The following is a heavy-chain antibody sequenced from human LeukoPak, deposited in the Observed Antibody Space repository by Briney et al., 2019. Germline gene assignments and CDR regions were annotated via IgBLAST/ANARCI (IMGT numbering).Heavy chain of an antibody. D-gene: IGHD3-3*01. CDR2: IRYDGSNK. Sequence: GGSLRLSCAASGFTFSSYGMHWVRQAPGKGLEWVAVIRYDGSNKYYADSVKGRSTISRDNSKNTLYLQMNSLRAEDTAVYYCARDLAPFGVVIIGAFDIWGQGTMVTVSS. J-gene: IGHJ3*02. V-gene: IGHV3-33*01. CDR1: GFTFSSYG. CDR3: ARDLAPFGVVIIGAFDI.